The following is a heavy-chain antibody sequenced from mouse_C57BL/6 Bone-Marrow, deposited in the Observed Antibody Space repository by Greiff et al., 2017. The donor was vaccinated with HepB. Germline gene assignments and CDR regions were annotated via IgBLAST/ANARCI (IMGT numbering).Heavy chain of an antibody. J-gene: IGHJ4*01. CDR2: IDPSDSYT. D-gene: IGHD2-4*01. CDR1: GYTFTSYW. V-gene: IGHV1-69*01. Sequence: QVQLQQPGAELVMPGASVKLSCKASGYTFTSYWMHWVKQRPGQGLEWIGEIDPSDSYTNYNQKFKGKSTLTVDKSSSTAYMQLSSLTSEDSAVYYCARSITGYYYAMDYWGQGTSVTVSS. CDR3: ARSITGYYYAMDY.